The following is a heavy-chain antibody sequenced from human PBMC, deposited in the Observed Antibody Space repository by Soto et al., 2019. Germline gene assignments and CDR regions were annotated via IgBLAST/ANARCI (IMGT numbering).Heavy chain of an antibody. D-gene: IGHD5-12*01. CDR1: GVSLCIYG. V-gene: IGHV3-33*01. Sequence: GGSLRLSCEVSGVSLCIYGMHWVRQAPGKGLEWVAVIWYEGITKNYADSVKGRFTISRDSSKNMVYLQMDSLKVEDTAVYYCARDVDRTSHLNWFDPWGQGVMVTVSS. J-gene: IGHJ5*02. CDR2: IWYEGITK. CDR3: ARDVDRTSHLNWFDP.